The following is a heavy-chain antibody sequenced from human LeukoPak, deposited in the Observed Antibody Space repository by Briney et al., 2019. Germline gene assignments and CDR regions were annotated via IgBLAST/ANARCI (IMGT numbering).Heavy chain of an antibody. CDR3: ARGVYYGSGSYN. V-gene: IGHV4-34*01. CDR2: VNHSGST. CDR1: GESFSGYS. Sequence: SETLSLTCTVYGESFSGYSCTWIRQPPGKGLEWIAEVNHSGSTNYNPSRKSRVTISLDTSKNQFLLKLSSVTAADTAVYYCARGVYYGSGSYNWGQGTLVTVSS. J-gene: IGHJ4*02. D-gene: IGHD3-10*01.